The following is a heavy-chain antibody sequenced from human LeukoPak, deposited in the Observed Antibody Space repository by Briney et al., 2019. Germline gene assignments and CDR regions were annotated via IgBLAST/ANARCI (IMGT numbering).Heavy chain of an antibody. CDR2: IYDSWST. CDR3: ARETTGAGPARPFDY. D-gene: IGHD6-13*01. CDR1: GGSISSYC. Sequence: SVTLSLTCTVSGGSISSYCGSWIRQPPGKGREWLGYIYDSWSTSYSPSCKGRVTISVDTSKNQFSLKLSSVTAADTAVYFCARETTGAGPARPFDYWGQGTMVTVSS. V-gene: IGHV4-59*12. J-gene: IGHJ4*02.